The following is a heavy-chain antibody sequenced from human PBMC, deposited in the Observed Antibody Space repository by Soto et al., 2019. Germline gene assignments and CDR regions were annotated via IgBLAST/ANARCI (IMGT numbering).Heavy chain of an antibody. CDR2: ISSTTNNI. CDR3: ARESEDLTSNFDY. Sequence: GSLRLSCAASGFTFSRYSMNWVRQAPGKGLEWVSSISSTTNNIYYADSMKGRFTVSRDNAKNSVYLDMNSLSAEDTAVYYCARESEDLTSNFDYWGQGTLVTVSS. V-gene: IGHV3-21*01. CDR1: GFTFSRYS. J-gene: IGHJ4*02.